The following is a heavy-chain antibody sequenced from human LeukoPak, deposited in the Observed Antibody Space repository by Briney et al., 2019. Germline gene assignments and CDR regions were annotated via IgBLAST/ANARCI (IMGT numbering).Heavy chain of an antibody. Sequence: GGSLRLSCAASGFTFSSYAMSWVRQAPGKGLEWVSGISGSGDNTYYADSVKGRFTISRDNSKNTLYLQMDSLRADDTAVYYCAKGGLVHRFDPWGQGTLVTVSS. CDR2: ISGSGDNT. V-gene: IGHV3-23*01. J-gene: IGHJ5*02. CDR1: GFTFSSYA. CDR3: AKGGLVHRFDP.